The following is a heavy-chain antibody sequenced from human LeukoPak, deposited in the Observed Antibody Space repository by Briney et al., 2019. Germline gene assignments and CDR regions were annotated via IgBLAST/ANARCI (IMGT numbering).Heavy chain of an antibody. J-gene: IGHJ4*02. D-gene: IGHD5-18*01. Sequence: GGSLRLSCVASGFTFSNYAMSWVRQAAGKGREWVSGIVKSGGSTYYADSVRGRLTISRDNSKKTVYLQMSSLRGDDTAIYYCAKDRAGYSYGMFDSWGQGTLVTVSS. CDR1: GFTFSNYA. CDR3: AKDRAGYSYGMFDS. V-gene: IGHV3-23*01. CDR2: IVKSGGST.